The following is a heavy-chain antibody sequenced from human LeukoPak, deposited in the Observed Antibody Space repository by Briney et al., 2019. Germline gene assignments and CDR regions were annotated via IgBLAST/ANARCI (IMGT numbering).Heavy chain of an antibody. CDR2: IYYSGST. CDR3: ARHMRSGYSYGYGYFDY. D-gene: IGHD5-18*01. V-gene: IGHV4-39*01. J-gene: IGHJ4*02. Sequence: SETLSLTCTVSGGSISSSSYYWGWIRQPPGKGLEWIGSIYYSGSTYYNPSLKSRVTISVDTSKNQFSLKLSSVTAADTAVCYCARHMRSGYSYGYGYFDYWGQGTLVTVSS. CDR1: GGSISSSSYY.